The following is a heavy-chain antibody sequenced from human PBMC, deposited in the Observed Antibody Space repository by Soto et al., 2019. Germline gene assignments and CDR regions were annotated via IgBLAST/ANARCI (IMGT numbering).Heavy chain of an antibody. J-gene: IGHJ1*01. CDR1: GGTFSTYT. Sequence: SVKVSCKASGGTFSTYTITWVRQAPGQGLEWMGRIIPIIGIINYAQKFQGRVTITADKFTGTAFMELTRLRSDDTAVYYCAGDPDSHYNDSHASSYPWGQGTLVTVSS. D-gene: IGHD3-22*01. V-gene: IGHV1-69*04. CDR2: IIPIIGII. CDR3: AGDPDSHYNDSHASSYP.